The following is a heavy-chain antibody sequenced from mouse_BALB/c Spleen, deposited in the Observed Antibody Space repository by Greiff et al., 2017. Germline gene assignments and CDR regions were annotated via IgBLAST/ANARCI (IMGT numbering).Heavy chain of an antibody. Sequence: EVMLVESGGGLVQPGGSLKLSCAASGFTFSSYTMSWVRQTPEKRLEWVAYISNGGGSTYYPDTVKGRFTISRDNAKNTLYLQMSSLKSEDTAMYYCARRGDRYDGAWFAYWGQGTLVTVSA. V-gene: IGHV5-12-2*01. D-gene: IGHD2-14*01. J-gene: IGHJ3*01. CDR2: ISNGGGST. CDR3: ARRGDRYDGAWFAY. CDR1: GFTFSSYT.